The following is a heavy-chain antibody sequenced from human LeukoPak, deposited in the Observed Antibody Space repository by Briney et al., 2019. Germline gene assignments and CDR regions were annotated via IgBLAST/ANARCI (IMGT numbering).Heavy chain of an antibody. J-gene: IGHJ4*02. D-gene: IGHD6-13*01. Sequence: GASVKVSCKVSGYTLTELSMHWVRQAPGKGLEWMGDIAPEGGEKIYAQKFQGRVTITEDTSTDTAYMELSSLRSEDTAVYYCATGYSICWYLRRYDFWGQGTLVSVSS. CDR1: GYTLTELS. CDR2: IAPEGGEK. CDR3: ATGYSICWYLRRYDF. V-gene: IGHV1-24*01.